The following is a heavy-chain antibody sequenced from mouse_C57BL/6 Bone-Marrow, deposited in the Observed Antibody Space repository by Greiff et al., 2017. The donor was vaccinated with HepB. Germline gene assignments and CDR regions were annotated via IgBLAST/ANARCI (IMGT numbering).Heavy chain of an antibody. CDR3: ASSIYYYGSSYVRCAY. CDR2: IYPRSGNT. Sequence: VQLQQSGAELARPGASVKLSCKASGYTFTSYGISWVKQRTGQGLEWIGEIYPRSGNTYYNEKFKGKATLTADKSSSTAYMELRSLTSEDSAVYFCASSIYYYGSSYVRCAYWGQGTLVTVSA. D-gene: IGHD1-1*01. CDR1: GYTFTSYG. V-gene: IGHV1-81*01. J-gene: IGHJ3*01.